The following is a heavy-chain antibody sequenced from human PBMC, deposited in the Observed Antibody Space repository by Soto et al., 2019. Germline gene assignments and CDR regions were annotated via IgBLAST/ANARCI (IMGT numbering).Heavy chain of an antibody. D-gene: IGHD2-2*01. CDR1: GFTFSSYS. CDR3: ARDIVVVPAYYYGMDV. Sequence: GSLRLSCAASGFTFSSYSMNWVRQAPGKGLEWVSSINSSSSYIYYADSVKGRFTISRDNAKNSLYLQMNSLRAEDTAVYYCARDIVVVPAYYYGMDVWGQGTTVTVSS. CDR2: INSSSSYI. J-gene: IGHJ6*02. V-gene: IGHV3-21*01.